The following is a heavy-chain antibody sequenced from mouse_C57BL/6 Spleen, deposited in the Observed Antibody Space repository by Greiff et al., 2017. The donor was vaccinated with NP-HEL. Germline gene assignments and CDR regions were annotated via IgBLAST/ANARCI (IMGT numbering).Heavy chain of an antibody. CDR3: TTHDGNYALDY. CDR2: IDPENGDT. J-gene: IGHJ2*01. D-gene: IGHD2-1*01. CDR1: GFNIKDDY. Sequence: VQLQQSGAELVRPGASVKLSCTASGFNIKDDYMHWVKQRPEQGLEWIGWIDPENGDTEYALKFQGKATITADTSSNTSYLQLRSLTSADTAVYYCTTHDGNYALDYGGEGATLTVSS. V-gene: IGHV14-4*01.